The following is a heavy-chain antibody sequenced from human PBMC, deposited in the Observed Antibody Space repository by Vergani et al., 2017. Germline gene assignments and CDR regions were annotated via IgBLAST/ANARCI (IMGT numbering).Heavy chain of an antibody. J-gene: IGHJ3*02. D-gene: IGHD3-22*01. CDR2: ISSSSSYI. V-gene: IGHV3-21*01. CDR3: ARDPSYDSSGYYYDAFDI. CDR1: GFTFSSYS. Sequence: EVQLVESGGGLVKPGGSLRLSCAASGFTFSSYSMNWVRQAPGKGLEWVSSISSSSSYIYYADSVKGRFTISRDNAKNSLNLQMNSLRAEDTAVYYCARDPSYDSSGYYYDAFDIWGQGTMVTVSS.